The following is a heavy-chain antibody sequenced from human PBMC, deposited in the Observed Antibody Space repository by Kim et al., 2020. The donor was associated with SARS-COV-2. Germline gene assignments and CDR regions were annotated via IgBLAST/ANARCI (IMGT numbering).Heavy chain of an antibody. J-gene: IGHJ4*02. V-gene: IGHV3-48*02. CDR1: GFSFSRYS. D-gene: IGHD6-19*01. CDR2: INSGSTTI. Sequence: GGSLRLSCAASGFSFSRYSMNWIRQAPGKGLEWVSYINSGSTTIKFADSVKGRFTISRDNAKNSLYLQMNSLRDEDTAIYYCARDKTAVKLGTVVAGQGKFDLWGQGTLVTVSS. CDR3: ARDKTAVKLGTVVAGQGKFDL.